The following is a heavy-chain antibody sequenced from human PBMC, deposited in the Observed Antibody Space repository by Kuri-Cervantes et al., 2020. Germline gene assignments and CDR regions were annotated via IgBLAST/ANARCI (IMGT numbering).Heavy chain of an antibody. Sequence: SVKVSCKASGGTFSSYAISWVRQAPGQGLEWMGGIIPIFGTANYAQKFQGRVTITADESTSTAYMELSSLRSEDTAVYYCARTPERPGYYYDSSGYYFDYWGQGTLVTVSS. CDR2: IIPIFGTA. V-gene: IGHV1-69*13. CDR3: ARTPERPGYYYDSSGYYFDY. CDR1: GGTFSSYA. D-gene: IGHD3-22*01. J-gene: IGHJ4*02.